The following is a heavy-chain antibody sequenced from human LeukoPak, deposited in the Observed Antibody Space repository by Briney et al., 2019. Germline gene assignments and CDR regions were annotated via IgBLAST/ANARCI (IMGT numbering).Heavy chain of an antibody. CDR2: IIPIFGTA. CDR1: GGTFSSYA. V-gene: IGHV1-69*13. Sequence: ASVKVSCKASGGTFSSYAISWVRQAPGQGLEWMGGIIPIFGTANYAQKFQGRVTITADESTGTAYMELSSLRSEDTAVYYCARSGSSSSYYYGMDVWGQGTTVTVSS. D-gene: IGHD6-6*01. CDR3: ARSGSSSSYYYGMDV. J-gene: IGHJ6*02.